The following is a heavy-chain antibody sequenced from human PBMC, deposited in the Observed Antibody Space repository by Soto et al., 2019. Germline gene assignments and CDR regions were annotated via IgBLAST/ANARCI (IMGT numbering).Heavy chain of an antibody. Sequence: QVQLVQSGAEVKKPGASVKVSCKASGYTFTSYYMHWVRQAPGQGLEWMGRINPSGGSTSYAQKFQRRGTMTRDTSTSTVYMELSSLRSEDTAVYYCARDTRYNWNYDYYYYMDVWGKGTTVPVSS. CDR2: INPSGGST. CDR3: ARDTRYNWNYDYYYYMDV. J-gene: IGHJ6*03. CDR1: GYTFTSYY. D-gene: IGHD1-20*01. V-gene: IGHV1-46*03.